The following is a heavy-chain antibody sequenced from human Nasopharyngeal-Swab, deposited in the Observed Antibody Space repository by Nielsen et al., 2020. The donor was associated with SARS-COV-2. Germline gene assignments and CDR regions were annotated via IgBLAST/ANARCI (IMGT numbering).Heavy chain of an antibody. J-gene: IGHJ4*02. Sequence: ASVKVSCKASGYTFTSYYMHWVRQAPGQGLEWMGIINPSGGSTSYARKFQGRVTMTRDTSTSTVYMELSSLRSEDTAVYYCARDGVLTIFGVWRAPGSEYYFDYWGQGTLVTVSS. D-gene: IGHD3-3*01. V-gene: IGHV1-46*01. CDR3: ARDGVLTIFGVWRAPGSEYYFDY. CDR1: GYTFTSYY. CDR2: INPSGGST.